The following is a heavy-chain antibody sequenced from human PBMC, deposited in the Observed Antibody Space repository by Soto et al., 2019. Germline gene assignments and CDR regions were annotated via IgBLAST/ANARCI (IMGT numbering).Heavy chain of an antibody. D-gene: IGHD3-3*01. CDR1: GFTFSSYW. J-gene: IGHJ4*02. Sequence: EVQLVESGGGLVQPGGSLRLSCAASGFTFSSYWIHWVRQAPGEGLVWVSRIKGDGITTNYADSVKGRFTISRDYAKNTVFLQMNSLRAEDTAVYYCARGAFGAYYLDYWGQGTLVTVSS. V-gene: IGHV3-74*01. CDR3: ARGAFGAYYLDY. CDR2: IKGDGITT.